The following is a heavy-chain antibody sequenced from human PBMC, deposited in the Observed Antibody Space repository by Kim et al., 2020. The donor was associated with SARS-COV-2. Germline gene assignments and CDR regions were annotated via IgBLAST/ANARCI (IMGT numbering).Heavy chain of an antibody. CDR1: GASISSYY. CDR3: ARHETVPAYRNGLDV. CDR2: ISYSGTT. Sequence: SETLSLTCTVSGASISSYYWSWIRQPPGKVLEWIGYISYSGTTLYKSSLKSRVTISRDTSKNQFSLELTSVTAADTAVYYCARHETVPAYRNGLDVWGQG. V-gene: IGHV4-59*08. J-gene: IGHJ6*02. D-gene: IGHD3-16*01.